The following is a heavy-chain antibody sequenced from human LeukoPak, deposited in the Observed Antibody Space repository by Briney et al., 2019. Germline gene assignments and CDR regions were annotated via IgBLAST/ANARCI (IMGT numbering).Heavy chain of an antibody. Sequence: PGRSLRLSCAASGFTFSSYAMHWVRQAPGKGLEWVAVISYDGSNKYYADSVKGRFIISRDNSKNTLYLQMNSLRAEDTAVYYCARDPENSGWYPLFYFDYWGQGTLVTVSS. D-gene: IGHD6-19*01. CDR1: GFTFSSYA. J-gene: IGHJ4*02. CDR3: ARDPENSGWYPLFYFDY. V-gene: IGHV3-30-3*01. CDR2: ISYDGSNK.